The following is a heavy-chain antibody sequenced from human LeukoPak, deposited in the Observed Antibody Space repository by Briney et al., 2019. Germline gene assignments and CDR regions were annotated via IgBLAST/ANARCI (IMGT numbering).Heavy chain of an antibody. CDR2: ISYDGSNN. D-gene: IGHD3-16*01. J-gene: IGHJ4*02. CDR1: GFTFSSYG. CDR3: ARGGDRAPFDY. Sequence: GGSLRLSCAASGFTFSSYGMHWVRQAPGKGLEWVAVISYDGSNNYYADSVKGRFTISRDNAKNSLYLQMNSLRAEDTALYHCARGGDRAPFDYWGQGTLVTVSS. V-gene: IGHV3-30*03.